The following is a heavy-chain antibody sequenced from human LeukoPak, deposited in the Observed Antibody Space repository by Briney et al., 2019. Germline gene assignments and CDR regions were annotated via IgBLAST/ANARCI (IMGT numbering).Heavy chain of an antibody. V-gene: IGHV4-4*07. Sequence: SETLSLTCTVSGGSISSYYWSWIRQPAGKGLKWIGRIYTSGSTNYNPSLKSRVTMSVDTSKNQFSLKLSSVTAADTAVYYCARGANWADYWGQGTLVTVSS. D-gene: IGHD7-27*01. J-gene: IGHJ4*02. CDR3: ARGANWADY. CDR1: GGSISSYY. CDR2: IYTSGST.